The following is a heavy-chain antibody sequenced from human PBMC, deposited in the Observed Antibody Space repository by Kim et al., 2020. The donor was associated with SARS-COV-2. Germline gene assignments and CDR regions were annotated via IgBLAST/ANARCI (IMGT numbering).Heavy chain of an antibody. D-gene: IGHD6-19*01. CDR1: GFTFRSYG. Sequence: GGSLRLSCAASGFTFRSYGMHWVRQAPGKGLEWVAVISYDGSNKNYVDSVKGRFTISRDNSKNTLYLQINSLRAEDTAVYYCARDIASYSSGWIYYYYGMDVWGQGTTVTVSS. CDR2: ISYDGSNK. CDR3: ARDIASYSSGWIYYYYGMDV. V-gene: IGHV3-30*04. J-gene: IGHJ6*02.